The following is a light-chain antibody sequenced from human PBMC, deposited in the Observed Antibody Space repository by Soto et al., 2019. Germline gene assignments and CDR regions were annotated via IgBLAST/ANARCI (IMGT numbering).Light chain of an antibody. CDR1: SSDVGAYNY. CDR2: DVS. V-gene: IGLV2-11*01. CDR3: SSYAGSNTWV. Sequence: QSALTQPRSVSGSPGQSVTISCTGTSSDVGAYNYVSWYQQHPGKAPKLMIYDVSKWPSGVPDRFSGSKSGNTASLTISGLQAEDEADYYCSSYAGSNTWVFGGGTKVTVL. J-gene: IGLJ3*02.